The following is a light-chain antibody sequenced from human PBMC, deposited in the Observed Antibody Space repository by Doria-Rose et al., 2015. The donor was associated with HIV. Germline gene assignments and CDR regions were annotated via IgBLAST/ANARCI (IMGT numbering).Light chain of an antibody. J-gene: IGKJ1*01. CDR2: DGS. CDR3: HQYGTAWT. CDR1: QSFSSTY. Sequence: TQSPGTLSLSPGERATLSCRASQSFSSTYLAWYQQEPGQAPSLLIYDGSTRATGIPDRFSASGSVTDFTRTINRLEPEDFALYYGHQYGTAWTFGQGTKVEI. V-gene: IGKV3-20*01.